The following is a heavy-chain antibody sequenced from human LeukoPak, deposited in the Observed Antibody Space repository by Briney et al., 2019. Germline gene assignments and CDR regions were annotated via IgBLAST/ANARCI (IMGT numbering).Heavy chain of an antibody. CDR2: ISAHNGNT. J-gene: IGHJ5*02. V-gene: IGHV1-8*02. D-gene: IGHD4-17*01. CDR1: AYTFTSYG. CDR3: ARVHDYGDYDPLNWFDP. Sequence: ASVKVSCKASAYTFTSYGITWVRQAPGQGLEWMGWISAHNGNTNYAQKFQGRVTMTRNTSISTAYMELSSLRSEDTAVYYCARVHDYGDYDPLNWFDPLGPGNPGHRLL.